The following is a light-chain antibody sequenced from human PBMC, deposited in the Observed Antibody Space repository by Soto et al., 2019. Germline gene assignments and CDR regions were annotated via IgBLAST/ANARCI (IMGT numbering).Light chain of an antibody. Sequence: EIVMTQSPATLSVSPGERATLSCRTSQSISSTLAWYQQKPGQAPRLLISGASTRATGIPARFSGSGSGTEFTLTISSLRSEDFAVYDCQHYNYWPPWTFGQGTKVEIK. CDR3: QHYNYWPPWT. CDR1: QSISST. J-gene: IGKJ1*01. V-gene: IGKV3-15*01. CDR2: GAS.